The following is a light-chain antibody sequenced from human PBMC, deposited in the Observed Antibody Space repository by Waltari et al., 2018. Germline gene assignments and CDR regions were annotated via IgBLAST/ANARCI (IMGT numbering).Light chain of an antibody. CDR1: SSDVGSYNY. CDR3: SSYTSSSTWV. Sequence: QSALTQPASVSGSPGQSITISCTGTSSDVGSYNYVSWYQQHPGKAPKLMIYDVNKRPSGVSNRFSASKSGNTASLTISGFQAEDEADYYCSSYTSSSTWVFGGGTKLTVL. CDR2: DVN. J-gene: IGLJ3*02. V-gene: IGLV2-14*03.